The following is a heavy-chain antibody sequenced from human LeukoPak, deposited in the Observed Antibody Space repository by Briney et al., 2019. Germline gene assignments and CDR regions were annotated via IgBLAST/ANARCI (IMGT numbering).Heavy chain of an antibody. CDR2: ISAYNGNT. Sequence: ASVKVSCKASGYTFTSYDINWVRQATGQGLEWMGWISAYNGNTNYAQKLQGRVAMTTDTSTSTAYMELRSLRSDDTAVYYCARIPGIAESPFDYWGQGTLVTVSS. D-gene: IGHD6-13*01. J-gene: IGHJ4*02. CDR3: ARIPGIAESPFDY. CDR1: GYTFTSYD. V-gene: IGHV1-18*01.